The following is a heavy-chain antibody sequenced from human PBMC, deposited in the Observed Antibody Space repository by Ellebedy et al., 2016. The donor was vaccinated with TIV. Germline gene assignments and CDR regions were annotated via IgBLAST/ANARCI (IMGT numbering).Heavy chain of an antibody. D-gene: IGHD2-21*02. Sequence: GESLKISCAVSGFTFSSYWMHWVRQAPGKGLVWVSSINGDGSSTNYADSVKGRFTISRDNAKNTLYLQMNSLQAEDTAMYYCSTLSDTGYWGHGTLVTVSS. CDR3: STLSDTGY. CDR1: GFTFSSYW. CDR2: INGDGSST. J-gene: IGHJ4*01. V-gene: IGHV3-74*01.